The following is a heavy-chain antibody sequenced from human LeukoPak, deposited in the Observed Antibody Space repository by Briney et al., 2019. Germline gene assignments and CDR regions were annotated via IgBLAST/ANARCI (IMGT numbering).Heavy chain of an antibody. J-gene: IGHJ6*03. CDR2: INPNSGGT. CDR3: ARDKVAAAGLQADDYYYYYMDV. V-gene: IGHV1-2*02. Sequence: ASVKVSCKASEYTFTGYYLHWVRQAPGQGLEWMGWINPNSGGTNYAQKFQGRVTVTRDTSIRTAYMELSRLRSDDTAIYYCARDKVAAAGLQADDYYYYYMDVWGKGTTVTVSS. D-gene: IGHD6-13*01. CDR1: EYTFTGYY.